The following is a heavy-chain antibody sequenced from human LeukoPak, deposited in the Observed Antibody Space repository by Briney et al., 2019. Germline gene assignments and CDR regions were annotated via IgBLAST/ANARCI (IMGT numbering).Heavy chain of an antibody. V-gene: IGHV3-21*01. D-gene: IGHD3-10*01. J-gene: IGHJ3*02. CDR1: GFIFSNYG. CDR3: ARGLIWFGELWSAFDI. CDR2: ISSSSSYI. Sequence: GGSLRLSCAASGFIFSNYGMSWVRQAPGKGLEWVSSISSSSSYIYYADSVKGRFTISRDNAKNSLYLQMNSLRAEDTAVYYCARGLIWFGELWSAFDIWGQGTMVTVSS.